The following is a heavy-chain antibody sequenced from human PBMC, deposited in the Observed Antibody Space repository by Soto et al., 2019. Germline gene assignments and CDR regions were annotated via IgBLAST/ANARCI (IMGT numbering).Heavy chain of an antibody. D-gene: IGHD2-15*01. CDR3: ARGGAIRGPCSGDNCHYNFDF. V-gene: IGHV4-61*08. Sequence: PSETLSLTCSVSGDSVSSGDYYWSWIRQPPGKGLEWIGHVYFSGSTNYIPSLKSRLTMSVDTAKNQFSLKLNSVTAADAALYYCARGGAIRGPCSGDNCHYNFDFWGQGSQVTVSS. J-gene: IGHJ4*02. CDR1: GDSVSSGDYY. CDR2: VYFSGST.